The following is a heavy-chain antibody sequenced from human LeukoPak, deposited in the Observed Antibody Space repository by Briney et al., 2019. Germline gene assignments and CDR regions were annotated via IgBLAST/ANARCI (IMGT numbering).Heavy chain of an antibody. D-gene: IGHD5-18*01. CDR1: GFTFSSYA. CDR2: ISYDGSNK. J-gene: IGHJ4*02. CDR3: AREDTAMAEADY. Sequence: PGRSLRLSCAASGFTFSSYAMHWVRQAPGKGLEWVAVISYDGSNKYYADSVKGRFTISRDNSKNTLYLQMNSLRAEDTAVYYCAREDTAMAEADYWGQGTLVTVSS. V-gene: IGHV3-30-3*01.